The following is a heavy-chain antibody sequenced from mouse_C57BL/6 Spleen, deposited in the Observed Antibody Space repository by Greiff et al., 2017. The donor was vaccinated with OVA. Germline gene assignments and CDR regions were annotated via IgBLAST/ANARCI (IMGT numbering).Heavy chain of an antibody. CDR3: ARRDSNYAMDY. CDR2: SYWDDDK. J-gene: IGHJ4*01. CDR1: GFSLSTSGMG. Sequence: QVTLKVCGPGILQSSQTLSLTCSFSGFSLSTSGMGVSWLRQPSGKGLEWLAHSYWDDDKRYNPSLKSRLTISKDTSRNQVFLKITSVDTADTATYYCARRDSNYAMDYWGQGTSVTVSS. V-gene: IGHV8-12*01.